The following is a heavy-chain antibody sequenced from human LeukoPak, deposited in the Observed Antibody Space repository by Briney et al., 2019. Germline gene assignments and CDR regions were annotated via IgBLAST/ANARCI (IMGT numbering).Heavy chain of an antibody. V-gene: IGHV1-2*02. CDR1: GYTFTGFY. D-gene: IGHD5-12*01. Sequence: ASVKVSCKASGYTFTGFYMHWVRQAPGQGLEWMGWINPHSGGTKYAQNFQGGVTITRGTSISTAYMDLSRLRSDDTAVYYCATARDILTTISVGGFDYWGQGTLVTVSS. CDR3: ATARDILTTISVGGFDY. J-gene: IGHJ4*02. CDR2: INPHSGGT.